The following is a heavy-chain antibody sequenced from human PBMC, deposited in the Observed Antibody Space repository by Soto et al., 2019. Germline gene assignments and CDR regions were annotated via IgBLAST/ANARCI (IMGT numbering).Heavy chain of an antibody. J-gene: IGHJ6*02. D-gene: IGHD3-9*01. Sequence: ASVKVSCKASGGTFSSYAISWVRQAPGQGLEWMGGIIPIFGTANYAQKFQGRVTITADESTSTAYMELSSLRSEDTAVYYCAQVLRYFDWLGEYYGMDVWGQGTTVTVSS. CDR3: AQVLRYFDWLGEYYGMDV. CDR1: GGTFSSYA. V-gene: IGHV1-69*13. CDR2: IIPIFGTA.